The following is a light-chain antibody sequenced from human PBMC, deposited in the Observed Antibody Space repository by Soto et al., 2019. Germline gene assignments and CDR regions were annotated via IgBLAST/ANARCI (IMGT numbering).Light chain of an antibody. Sequence: EIVMTQSPATLSVSPGERATLSCRASQSVSSSYLAWYQQKPGQAPRLLIYAASTRATGIPARFSGSGSGTDFTLTISSLQSEDFAVYYCQRYNNWPSFGPGTKVDIK. CDR2: AAS. CDR3: QRYNNWPS. CDR1: QSVSSSY. V-gene: IGKV3-15*01. J-gene: IGKJ3*01.